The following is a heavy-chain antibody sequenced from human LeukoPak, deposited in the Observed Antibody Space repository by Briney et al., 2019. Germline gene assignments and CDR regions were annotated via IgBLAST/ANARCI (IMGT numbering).Heavy chain of an antibody. CDR1: GFTFSSYW. Sequence: GGSLRLSCATSGFTFSSYWMSWVRQAPGKGLEWVANIKQDGSEKYYVDSVKGRFTISRDNAKNSLYLQMNSLRAEDTAVYYCARGDILTGCYKPRCHYFDYWGQGTLVTVSS. V-gene: IGHV3-7*04. CDR2: IKQDGSEK. J-gene: IGHJ4*02. CDR3: ARGDILTGCYKPRCHYFDY. D-gene: IGHD3-9*01.